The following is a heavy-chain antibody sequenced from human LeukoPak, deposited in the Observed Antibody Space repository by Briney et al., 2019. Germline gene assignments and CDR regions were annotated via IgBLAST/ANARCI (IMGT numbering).Heavy chain of an antibody. J-gene: IGHJ3*02. CDR2: FDREDGGT. Sequence: GASVKVSCKLSGYSGIELDMHWVRQAPGKGLEWMGGFDREDGGTFYARELQGRVTMTEDTSTDTAYMQLSSLTSEDAAVYYCATHTISGVVTYAFQMWGRGTLVTVSS. CDR1: GYSGIELD. V-gene: IGHV1-24*01. CDR3: ATHTISGVVTYAFQM. D-gene: IGHD3-3*01.